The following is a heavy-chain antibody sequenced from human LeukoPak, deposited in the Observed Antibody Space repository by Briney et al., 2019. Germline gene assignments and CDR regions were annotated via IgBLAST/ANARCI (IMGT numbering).Heavy chain of an antibody. CDR1: GGSISTYY. J-gene: IGHJ3*02. CDR2: IYYSGST. Sequence: PSETLSLTCTVSGGSISTYYWSWIRQPPGKGLEWIGYIYYSGSTNYNPSLKSRVTISVDTPKNQFSLKLSSVTAADTAVYYCARPATYYDILTGYHPDAFDIWGQGTMVTVSS. CDR3: ARPATYYDILTGYHPDAFDI. V-gene: IGHV4-59*01. D-gene: IGHD3-9*01.